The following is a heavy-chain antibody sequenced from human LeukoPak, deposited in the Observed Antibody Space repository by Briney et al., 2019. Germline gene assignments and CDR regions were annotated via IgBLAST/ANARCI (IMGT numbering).Heavy chain of an antibody. CDR3: ARASRLRTAAGWGYYFDY. V-gene: IGHV1-3*02. CDR1: GYTFTSYA. D-gene: IGHD6-13*01. CDR2: SNAGNGNA. J-gene: IGHJ4*02. Sequence: ASVKVSCKASGYTFTSYAMHWVRQAPGQRLEWMGWSNAGNGNAKYSQEFQGRVTITRNTSISTAYMELSSLRSEDTAVYYCARASRLRTAAGWGYYFDYWGQGTLVTVSS.